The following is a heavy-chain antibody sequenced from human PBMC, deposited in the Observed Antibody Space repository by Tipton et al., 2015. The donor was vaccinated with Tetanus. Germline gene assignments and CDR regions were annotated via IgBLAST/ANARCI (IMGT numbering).Heavy chain of an antibody. V-gene: IGHV3-64D*08. D-gene: IGHD5-18*01. J-gene: IGHJ4*02. CDR1: GFTFSSYA. CDR2: ISSNGGST. Sequence: SLRLSCSASGFTFSSYAMHWVRQAPGKGLEYVSAISSNGGSTYYADSVKGRFTISRDNSKNTLYLQMSSLRAEDTAVYYCAKGQLWLEYYFDYWGQGTLVTVSS. CDR3: AKGQLWLEYYFDY.